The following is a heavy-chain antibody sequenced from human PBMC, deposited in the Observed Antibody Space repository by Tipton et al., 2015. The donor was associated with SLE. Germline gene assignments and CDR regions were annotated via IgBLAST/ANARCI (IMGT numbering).Heavy chain of an antibody. CDR1: GGSFSGYY. V-gene: IGHV4-34*01. D-gene: IGHD2-2*01. CDR3: ARDLPYAHAFNI. J-gene: IGHJ3*02. CDR2: IHHSGST. Sequence: LRLSCAVYGGSFSGYYWSWIRQPPGKGLEWIGEIHHSGSTNYNTSLKSRVTISVDKSQNQFSLNLSSVTAADTAIYYCARDLPYAHAFNIWGQGTVVTVSS.